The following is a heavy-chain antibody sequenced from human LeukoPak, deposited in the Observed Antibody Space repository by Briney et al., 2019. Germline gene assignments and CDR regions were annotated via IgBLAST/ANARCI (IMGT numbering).Heavy chain of an antibody. D-gene: IGHD3-10*01. Sequence: GGSLRLSCAVSGITLSNYAMSWVRQAPGKGLEWVAGISGSGGRTNYADAVKGRFTISRDNATNTLCLQMNSLRDEDTGAYFCASRGVVIRVILVGFHKEAYYFDSWGQGALVTVSS. J-gene: IGHJ4*02. CDR3: ASRGVVIRVILVGFHKEAYYFDS. CDR1: GITLSNYA. CDR2: ISGSGGRT. V-gene: IGHV3-23*01.